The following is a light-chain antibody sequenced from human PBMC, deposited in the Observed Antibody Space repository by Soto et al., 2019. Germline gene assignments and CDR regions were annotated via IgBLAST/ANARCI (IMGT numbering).Light chain of an antibody. CDR2: GVS. CDR1: SSDVGGYDY. J-gene: IGLJ1*01. Sequence: QSALTQPASVSGSPGQSITISCTGTSSDVGGYDYVSWYQQHPGKAPKLMIYGVSNRPSGDSNRFSGSKSGNTASLIISGLQAEDEADYYFSSYTSGSTLWVFGTGTKVTVL. V-gene: IGLV2-14*01. CDR3: SSYTSGSTLWV.